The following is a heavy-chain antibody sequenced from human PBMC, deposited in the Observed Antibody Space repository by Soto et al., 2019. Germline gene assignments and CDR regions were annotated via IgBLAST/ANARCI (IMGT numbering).Heavy chain of an antibody. J-gene: IGHJ3*02. V-gene: IGHV3-33*01. CDR1: GFTFSSYG. CDR2: IWYDGSNK. D-gene: IGHD1-1*01. CDR3: ARAVNGSTAHDAFDI. Sequence: QVQLVESGGGVVQPGRSLRLSCAASGFTFSSYGMHWVRQAPGKGLEWVAVIWYDGSNKYYADSVKGRFTISRDNSKNTLYLQMNSLRAEDTAVYYCARAVNGSTAHDAFDIWAKGQWSPSRQ.